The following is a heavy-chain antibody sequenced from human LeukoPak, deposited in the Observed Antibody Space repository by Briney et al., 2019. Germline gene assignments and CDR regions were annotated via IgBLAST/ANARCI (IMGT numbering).Heavy chain of an antibody. CDR2: ISYDGSNE. D-gene: IGHD3-10*01. CDR1: GFTFNIYG. V-gene: IGHV3-30*18. Sequence: TGGSLRLSCAASGFTFNIYGMHWVRQAPGKGLEWVAVISYDGSNEYYVDSVRGRFTIPRDNSKSTLYLQMNSLRAEDTAVYYCAKDPFAGYYGSGAYFEYWGQGTLVTVSS. J-gene: IGHJ4*02. CDR3: AKDPFAGYYGSGAYFEY.